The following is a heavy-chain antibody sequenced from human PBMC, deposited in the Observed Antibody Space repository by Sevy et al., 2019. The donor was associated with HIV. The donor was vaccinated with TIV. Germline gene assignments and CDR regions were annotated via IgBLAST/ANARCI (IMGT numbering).Heavy chain of an antibody. V-gene: IGHV3-23*01. J-gene: IGHJ4*02. CDR3: ANALVVTATTYYFHY. CDR1: GFTFSSYA. CDR2: ISGSGGAT. D-gene: IGHD2-21*02. Sequence: GGSLRLSCAASGFTFSSYAMSWVRQAPGKGLEWVSIISGSGGATFYADSVKGWFTISRDNSKNTLFLQMNSLRAEYTAVYYCANALVVTATTYYFHYWGQGTLVTVSS.